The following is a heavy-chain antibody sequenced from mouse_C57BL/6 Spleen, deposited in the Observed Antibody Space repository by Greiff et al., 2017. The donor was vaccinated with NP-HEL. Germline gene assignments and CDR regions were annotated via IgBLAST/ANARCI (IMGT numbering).Heavy chain of an antibody. Sequence: QVTLKVSGPGILQPSQTLSLTCSFSGFSLSTFGMGVGWIRQPSGKGLEWLAHIWWDDDKYYNPALKSRLTLSKDTSKNQVILKIAKVDTADTATYYCARIIHGSSYADAMDYWGQGTSVTVSS. D-gene: IGHD1-1*01. V-gene: IGHV8-8*01. J-gene: IGHJ4*01. CDR1: GFSLSTFGMG. CDR3: ARIIHGSSYADAMDY. CDR2: IWWDDDK.